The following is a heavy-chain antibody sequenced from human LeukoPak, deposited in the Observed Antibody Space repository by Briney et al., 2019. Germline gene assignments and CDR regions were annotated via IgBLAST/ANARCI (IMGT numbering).Heavy chain of an antibody. CDR1: GGSISSYN. J-gene: IGHJ4*02. D-gene: IGHD4-17*01. CDR3: AREGDYGVIFDY. CDR2: IYYSGST. V-gene: IGHV4-59*01. Sequence: SETLSLTCTVSGGSISSYNWSWIRQPPVKGLEWIGYIYYSGSTNYNPSLKSRVTISVDTSKNQFSLKLSSVTAADTAMYYCAREGDYGVIFDYWGQGTLVTVSS.